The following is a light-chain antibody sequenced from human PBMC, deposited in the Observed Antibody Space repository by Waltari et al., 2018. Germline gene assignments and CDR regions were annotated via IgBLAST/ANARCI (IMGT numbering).Light chain of an antibody. J-gene: IGKJ1*01. Sequence: EIVLTQSPGTLSLSPGERATLSCRASQSVNNDYLAWYQQKPGQGPRLLIDGASNRATGIPDRFSGSGSGTDFTLIISRLEPEDFAVYYCHQYTYSPAFGLGTKLEIK. CDR1: QSVNNDY. V-gene: IGKV3-20*01. CDR2: GAS. CDR3: HQYTYSPA.